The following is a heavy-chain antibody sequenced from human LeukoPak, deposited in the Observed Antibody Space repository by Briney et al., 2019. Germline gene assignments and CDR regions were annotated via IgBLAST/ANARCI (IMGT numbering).Heavy chain of an antibody. J-gene: IGHJ4*02. CDR3: ATTDEGEYFFDY. V-gene: IGHV3-23*01. CDR2: INDNGGST. CDR1: GFTFRSYA. D-gene: IGHD1-26*01. Sequence: GGTLRLSCAASGFTFRSYAMSWVHQAPGKGLEWVSNINDNGGSTYYADSVKGRFTISRDNSKNTLYLQMNSLRAEDTAVYYCATTDEGEYFFDYWGQGTLVTVSS.